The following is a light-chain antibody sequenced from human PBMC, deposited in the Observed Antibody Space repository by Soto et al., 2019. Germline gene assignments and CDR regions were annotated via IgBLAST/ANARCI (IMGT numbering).Light chain of an antibody. V-gene: IGLV1-51*01. CDR3: GTWDSSLSAGV. CDR2: DNN. CDR1: SSNIGNNY. Sequence: QSVLTQPPSVSAAPGQKVTISCSGSSSNIGNNYVSWYQQLPGTAPKLLIYDNNKRPSGIPDRVSGSKSGTSATLGITGRQTGDEGDYYCGTWDSSLSAGVFGGGTKVTVL. J-gene: IGLJ2*01.